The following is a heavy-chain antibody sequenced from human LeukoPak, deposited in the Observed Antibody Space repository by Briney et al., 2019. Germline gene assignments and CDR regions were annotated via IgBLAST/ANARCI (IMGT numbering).Heavy chain of an antibody. CDR2: ISGSGGST. Sequence: PGGSLRLSCAASGFTFSSYAMSWVRQAPGKGLEWVSAISGSGGSTYYADSVKGRFTISRDNSKNTLYLQMNSLRAEDTAVYYCAKALSAGTTGTTSGFHYWGQGTLVTVSS. CDR3: AKALSAGTTGTTSGFHY. CDR1: GFTFSSYA. D-gene: IGHD1-1*01. V-gene: IGHV3-23*01. J-gene: IGHJ4*02.